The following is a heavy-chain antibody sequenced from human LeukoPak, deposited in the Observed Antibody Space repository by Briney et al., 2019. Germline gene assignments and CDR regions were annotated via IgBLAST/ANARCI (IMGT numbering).Heavy chain of an antibody. J-gene: IGHJ5*02. D-gene: IGHD2-15*01. Sequence: GGSLRLSCAASGFTFSNYGMHWVRQAPGKGLEWVIFIKYDGSNTFYADSVKGRFTISRDNAKNSLYLQMNSLRAEDTAVYYCARDNRYCIGGYCSNWFDPWGQGTLVTVSS. CDR1: GFTFSNYG. CDR2: IKYDGSNT. V-gene: IGHV3-30*02. CDR3: ARDNRYCIGGYCSNWFDP.